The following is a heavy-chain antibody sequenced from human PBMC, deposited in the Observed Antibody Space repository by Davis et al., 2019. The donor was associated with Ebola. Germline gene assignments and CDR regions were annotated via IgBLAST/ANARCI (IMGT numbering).Heavy chain of an antibody. J-gene: IGHJ6*03. D-gene: IGHD3-22*01. Sequence: ASVKVSCKASGYTFTGYYMHWVRQAPGQGLEWMGWINPNSGGTNYAQKFQGRVTMTRDTSISTAYMELSRLRSDDTAVYYCARVLVVIKTYYYYYMDVWGKGTTVTVSS. CDR1: GYTFTGYY. V-gene: IGHV1-2*02. CDR3: ARVLVVIKTYYYYYMDV. CDR2: INPNSGGT.